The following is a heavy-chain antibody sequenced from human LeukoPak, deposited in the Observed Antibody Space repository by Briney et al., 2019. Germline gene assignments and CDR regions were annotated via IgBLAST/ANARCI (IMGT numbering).Heavy chain of an antibody. D-gene: IGHD2-15*01. CDR2: IYYSGST. J-gene: IGHJ4*02. CDR1: GGSISSYY. V-gene: IGHV4-59*01. CDR3: ARSIRGYCRN. Sequence: PSETLSLTYTVSGGSISSYYWSWIRQPPGKGLEWIGYIYYSGSTNYNPSLKSRVTISVDTSKNQFSLKLSSVTAADTAVYYCARSIRGYCRNWGQGTLVTVSS.